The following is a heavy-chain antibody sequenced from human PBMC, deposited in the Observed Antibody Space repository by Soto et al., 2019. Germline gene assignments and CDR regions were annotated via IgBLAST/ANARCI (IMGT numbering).Heavy chain of an antibody. V-gene: IGHV1-24*01. Sequence: ASVKVPCKVSGYTLTELSMHWVRQAPGKGLEWMGGFDPEDGETIYAQKFQGRVTMTEDTSTDTAYMELSSLRSEDTAVYYCATTYYYGSGSYYRTEWFDPWGQGTLVTVSS. CDR2: FDPEDGET. CDR1: GYTLTELS. J-gene: IGHJ5*02. CDR3: ATTYYYGSGSYYRTEWFDP. D-gene: IGHD3-10*01.